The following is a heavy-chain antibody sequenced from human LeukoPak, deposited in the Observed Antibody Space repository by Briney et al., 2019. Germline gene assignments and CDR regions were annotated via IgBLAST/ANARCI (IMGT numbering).Heavy chain of an antibody. CDR1: GFTFSSYW. CDR3: ARDGPILYHDY. Sequence: GGSLRLSCAASGFTFSSYWMSWVRQAPGKGLEWVANIKQDGSEKYYVDSVKGRFTISRDNAKNSVYLQMNSLRAEDTAVYYCARDGPILYHDYWGQGTLVTVSS. V-gene: IGHV3-7*01. CDR2: IKQDGSEK. J-gene: IGHJ4*02. D-gene: IGHD2-2*02.